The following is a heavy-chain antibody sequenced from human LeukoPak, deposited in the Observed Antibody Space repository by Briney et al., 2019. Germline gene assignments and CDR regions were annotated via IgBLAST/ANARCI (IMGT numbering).Heavy chain of an antibody. Sequence: SETLSLTCSVYVGSFSGHYWIWIRQPPGKGLEWIGEINHTGETNYNPSLKSRVTVSVDTSKNQFSLNLRSVTAADTAVYYCAREGGPYRPLDYSGQGALVTVSS. CDR3: AREGGPYRPLDY. J-gene: IGHJ4*02. V-gene: IGHV4-34*01. CDR2: INHTGET. CDR1: VGSFSGHY.